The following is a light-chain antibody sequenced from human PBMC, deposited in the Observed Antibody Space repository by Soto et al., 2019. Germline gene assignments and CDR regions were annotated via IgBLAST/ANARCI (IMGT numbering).Light chain of an antibody. V-gene: IGKV3-20*01. Sequence: EIVLTQSPGTLSLSPGERATLSCRASQSLSTNSLAWYQQKPGQSPRLLVYGASTRDTGIPDRFRGSGSGTDFALTISSLEPEDFAMYYCQQYDGSPLTFGPGTKVDIK. CDR1: QSLSTNS. J-gene: IGKJ3*01. CDR3: QQYDGSPLT. CDR2: GAS.